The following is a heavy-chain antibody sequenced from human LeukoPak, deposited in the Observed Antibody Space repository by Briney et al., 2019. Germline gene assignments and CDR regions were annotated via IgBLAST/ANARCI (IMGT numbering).Heavy chain of an antibody. D-gene: IGHD3-22*01. Sequence: PGGSLRLSCAASGFTFSDYWMTWVRQAPGKGLEWVANIKEDGSAKSYVDSVKGRFTISRDDAKNSLYLQMNSLRVEDTAVYYCARDYDYHSSTGYHLDAYDIWGQGTTVTVSS. CDR2: IKEDGSAK. CDR3: ARDYDYHSSTGYHLDAYDI. V-gene: IGHV3-7*01. J-gene: IGHJ3*02. CDR1: GFTFSDYW.